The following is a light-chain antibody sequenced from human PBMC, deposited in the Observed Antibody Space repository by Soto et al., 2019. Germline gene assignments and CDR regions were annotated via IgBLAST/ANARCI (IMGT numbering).Light chain of an antibody. CDR1: SSDVGGYNY. Sequence: QSVLTQPASVSGSPGQSITISCTGTSSDVGGYNYVSWYQQHPGKAPKLMIYDVSNRPSGVSNRFSGSKSGNTASLTISGLQAEDEADYYCSSHTSSSTLGGVFGTGTKMTVL. CDR3: SSHTSSSTLGGV. V-gene: IGLV2-14*01. J-gene: IGLJ1*01. CDR2: DVS.